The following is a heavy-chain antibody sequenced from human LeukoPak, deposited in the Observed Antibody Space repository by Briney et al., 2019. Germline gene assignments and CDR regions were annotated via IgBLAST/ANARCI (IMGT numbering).Heavy chain of an antibody. Sequence: SVKVSCKASGYTFPSYDINWVRQATGQGLEWMGWMNPNSGNTGNAQKFQGRVTITRNTSISTAYMELSRLRSEDTAVYYCARTGRYCGSEPEFDYWGQGTLVTVSS. CDR3: ARTGRYCGSEPEFDY. D-gene: IGHD3-10*01. CDR2: MNPNSGNT. CDR1: GYTFPSYD. J-gene: IGHJ4*02. V-gene: IGHV1-8*03.